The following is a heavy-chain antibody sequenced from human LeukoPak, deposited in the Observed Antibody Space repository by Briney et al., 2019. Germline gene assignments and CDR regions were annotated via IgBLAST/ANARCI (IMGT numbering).Heavy chain of an antibody. D-gene: IGHD6-19*01. Sequence: GGSLRLSCAASGFTFSSYWMSWVRQAPGKGLEWVANIKQDGSEKYYVDSVKGRFTISRDNAKNSLYLQMNSLRAEDTAVYYCARDLLAVALYYFDYWGQGTLVTVSS. CDR1: GFTFSSYW. CDR3: ARDLLAVALYYFDY. CDR2: IKQDGSEK. V-gene: IGHV3-7*01. J-gene: IGHJ4*02.